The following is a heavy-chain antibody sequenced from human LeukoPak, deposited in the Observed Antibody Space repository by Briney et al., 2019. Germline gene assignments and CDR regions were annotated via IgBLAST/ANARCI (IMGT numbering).Heavy chain of an antibody. Sequence: SVKVSCXASGGTLSSYAISWVRQAPGQGLEWIGGIIPIFVKANYAQKFQGRVTITADASTSTAYLELSSLRSEDTAVYYCARDSGPSGEYYYYMDVWGKGTTVTVSS. D-gene: IGHD6-25*01. CDR1: GGTLSSYA. J-gene: IGHJ6*03. CDR3: ARDSGPSGEYYYYMDV. V-gene: IGHV1-69*13. CDR2: IIPIFVKA.